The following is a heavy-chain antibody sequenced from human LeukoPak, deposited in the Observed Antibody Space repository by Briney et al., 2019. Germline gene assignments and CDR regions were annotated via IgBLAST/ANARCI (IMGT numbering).Heavy chain of an antibody. CDR3: ARDQTPFV. CDR2: IKHDGSEH. V-gene: IGHV3-7*01. CDR1: GFTFSSYG. Sequence: GGSLRLSCAASGFTFSSYGMHWVRQAPGKGLERVAQIKHDGSEHYYVDSVKGRFTISRDNAKNSLYLQMNSLRADDTAVYYCARDQTPFVWGQGILVTVSS. J-gene: IGHJ4*02.